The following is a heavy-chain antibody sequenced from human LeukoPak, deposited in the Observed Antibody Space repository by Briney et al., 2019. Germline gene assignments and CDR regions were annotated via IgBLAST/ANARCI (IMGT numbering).Heavy chain of an antibody. CDR1: GYTFTSHY. D-gene: IGHD3-3*01. V-gene: IGHV1-46*01. Sequence: EASVKVSCRASGYTFTSHYMHWVRQAPGQGLEWMGIINPSAGRTSYPQKFQGRITMTRDTSTSTVYMELSSLRSEDTAVYYCAAPGASGFVGNFWSGPLDFWGQGTLVTVSS. J-gene: IGHJ4*02. CDR3: AAPGASGFVGNFWSGPLDF. CDR2: INPSAGRT.